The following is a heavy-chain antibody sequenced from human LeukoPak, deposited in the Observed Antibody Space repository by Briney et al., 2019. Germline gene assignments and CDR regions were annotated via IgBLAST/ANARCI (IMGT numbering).Heavy chain of an antibody. CDR3: TPSTGALYYFDY. CDR2: IRSKANSYAT. J-gene: IGHJ4*02. CDR1: GLTFSDSA. Sequence: PGGSLRLSCAASGLTFSDSAMHWVRQASGKGLEWVGRIRSKANSYATAYAASVKGRFTISRDDSKNTAYLQLNSLKTEDTAVYYCTPSTGALYYFDYWSQGTLVTVSS. V-gene: IGHV3-73*01. D-gene: IGHD1-26*01.